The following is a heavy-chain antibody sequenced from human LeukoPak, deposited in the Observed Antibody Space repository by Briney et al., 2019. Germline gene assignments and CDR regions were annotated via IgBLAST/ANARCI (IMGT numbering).Heavy chain of an antibody. CDR1: GYTFTGYY. D-gene: IGHD3-10*01. Sequence: ASVKVSCTASGYTFTGYYMHWVRQAPGQGLEWMGWINPNSGGTNYAQKFQGRVTMTRDTSISTAYMELRSLRSDDTAVYYCATMVRGVIDGGSVADYWGQGTLVTVSS. J-gene: IGHJ4*02. CDR2: INPNSGGT. CDR3: ATMVRGVIDGGSVADY. V-gene: IGHV1-2*02.